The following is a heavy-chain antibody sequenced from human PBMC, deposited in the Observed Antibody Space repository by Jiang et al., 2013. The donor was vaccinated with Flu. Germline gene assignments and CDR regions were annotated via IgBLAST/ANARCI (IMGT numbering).Heavy chain of an antibody. D-gene: IGHD3-16*02. V-gene: IGHV4-39*01. J-gene: IGHJ5*02. CDR1: GGPISSSYC. CDR2: SCFSGST. CDR3: ARCTPFVKTGFDP. Sequence: GSGLVKPSETLSLSCTVSGGPISSSYCWNWIRQPPGKGLEWIGSSCFSGSTYYNPSLKSRVTVFEDTSNNQFSLRLTSVTAADTAFYYCARCTPFVKTGFDPWGPGNPGHRLL.